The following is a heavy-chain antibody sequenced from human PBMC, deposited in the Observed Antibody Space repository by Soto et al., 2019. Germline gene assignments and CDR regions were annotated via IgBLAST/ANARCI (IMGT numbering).Heavy chain of an antibody. CDR3: AHRQNSWRDYYDSSGSKGVFDY. D-gene: IGHD3-22*01. V-gene: IGHV2-5*01. Sequence: QITLKESGPTLVNPTQTLTLTCTFSGFSLSTSGVGVGWIRQPPGKALEWLALIYWNDDKRYSPSLKSRLTITKDTSKNQVVLTMTNMDPVDTATYYCAHRQNSWRDYYDSSGSKGVFDYWGQGTLVTVSS. CDR1: GFSLSTSGVG. J-gene: IGHJ4*02. CDR2: IYWNDDK.